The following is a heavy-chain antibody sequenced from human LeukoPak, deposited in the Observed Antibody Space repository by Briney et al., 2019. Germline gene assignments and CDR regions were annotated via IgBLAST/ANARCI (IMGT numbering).Heavy chain of an antibody. Sequence: VASVKVSCKASGYTFTSYDINWVRQATGQGLEWTGWMNPNSGNTGYAQKFQGRVTITRNTSISTAYMELSSLRSEDTAVYYCARGSYCSSTSCYTGYYYYYYMDVWGKGTTVTVSS. CDR2: MNPNSGNT. CDR1: GYTFTSYD. D-gene: IGHD2-2*02. CDR3: ARGSYCSSTSCYTGYYYYYYMDV. J-gene: IGHJ6*03. V-gene: IGHV1-8*03.